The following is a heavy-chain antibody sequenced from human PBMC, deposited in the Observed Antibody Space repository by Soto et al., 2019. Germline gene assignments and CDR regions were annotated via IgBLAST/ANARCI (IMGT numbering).Heavy chain of an antibody. V-gene: IGHV4-4*02. CDR1: GGSISSSNW. CDR3: ARNSIAAAGMASCDY. CDR2: IYHSGST. D-gene: IGHD6-13*01. Sequence: PSETLSLTCAVSGGSISSSNWWSWVRPPPGKGLEWIGEIYHSGSTNYNPSLKSRVTISVDKSKNQFSLKLSSVTAADTAVYYCARNSIAAAGMASCDYWGQRTLVNVSS. J-gene: IGHJ4*02.